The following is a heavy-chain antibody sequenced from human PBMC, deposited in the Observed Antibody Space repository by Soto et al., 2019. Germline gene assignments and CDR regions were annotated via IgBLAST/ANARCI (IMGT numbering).Heavy chain of an antibody. V-gene: IGHV3-23*01. CDR3: VKDLRPNRWWFGP. J-gene: IGHJ5*02. D-gene: IGHD3-3*01. Sequence: GGSLRLSCAASGFNFYNYAMTWVRQAPGKGLEWVSGISGDGTRTYYGDSVKGRFTISRDNSKNTVFLQMNSLRAEDTALYYCVKDLRPNRWWFGPWGQGTRVTVSS. CDR2: ISGDGTRT. CDR1: GFNFYNYA.